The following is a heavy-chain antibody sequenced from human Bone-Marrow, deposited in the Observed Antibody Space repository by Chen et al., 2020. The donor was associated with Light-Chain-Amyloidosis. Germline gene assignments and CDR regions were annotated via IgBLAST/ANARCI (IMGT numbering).Heavy chain of an antibody. J-gene: IGHJ5*02. Sequence: EVQLVESGGGLVQPGGYLRLSCSASGFAFSNYGMNWVRQAPGKGLEWISYISGSSSAISYADSVNGRFTISRDNAKNSLSLQMNSLRAEDTAIYYCARRSYGGPDRWGQGTLVTVSS. V-gene: IGHV3-48*01. CDR3: ARRSYGGPDR. CDR1: GFAFSNYG. CDR2: ISGSSSAI. D-gene: IGHD4-17*01.